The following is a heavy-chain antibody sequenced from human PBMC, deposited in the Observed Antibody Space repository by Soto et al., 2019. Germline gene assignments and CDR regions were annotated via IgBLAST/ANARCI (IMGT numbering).Heavy chain of an antibody. CDR2: IRSNADSYAT. D-gene: IGHD3-9*01. CDR3: TRHVRYCDTLTGYTYYFSYGIDV. Sequence: EVQLVESGGGLVQPGGSLKLSCVASGFTFSGSAMHWVRQASGKGLEWVGRIRSNADSYATAYAASVKGRFTISSDDSKNTAYLQINSLRTEDTAVYYCTRHVRYCDTLTGYTYYFSYGIDVWGPGTAV. J-gene: IGHJ6*02. CDR1: GFTFSGSA. V-gene: IGHV3-73*02.